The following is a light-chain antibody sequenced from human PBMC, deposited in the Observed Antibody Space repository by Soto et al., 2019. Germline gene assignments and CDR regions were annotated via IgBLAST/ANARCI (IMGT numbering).Light chain of an antibody. Sequence: DIQMTQSPSSLSASVGDRVTITCRASQGISNYVAWYQQKPGKVTKLLIFAASTLQSGVPARFSGSGSGTDFILTISSLQPEDVATYYCQKYTSAPLTFGGGTKVEIK. CDR2: AAS. J-gene: IGKJ4*01. CDR3: QKYTSAPLT. V-gene: IGKV1-27*01. CDR1: QGISNY.